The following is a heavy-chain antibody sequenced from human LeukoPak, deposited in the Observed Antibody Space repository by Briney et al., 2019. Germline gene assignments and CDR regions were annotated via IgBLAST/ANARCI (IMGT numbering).Heavy chain of an antibody. CDR3: ARDSRRELVHGFDI. J-gene: IGHJ3*02. Sequence: SETLSLTCTVSGGSISSFYWSWIRQPPGKGLEWIGNIYYSGSTNYNPSLKSRIIISVDTSKSQFSLKLTSVTAADTAVYYCARDSRRELVHGFDIWGQGTMVTVSA. CDR2: IYYSGST. V-gene: IGHV4-59*01. CDR1: GGSISSFY. D-gene: IGHD3-10*01.